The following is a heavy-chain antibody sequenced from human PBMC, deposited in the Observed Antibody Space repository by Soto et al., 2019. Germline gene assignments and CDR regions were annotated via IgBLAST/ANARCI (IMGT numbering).Heavy chain of an antibody. Sequence: QVQLQESGPGLVKPSQTLSLTCTVSGFSLTSGGYYWSWIRQHPGKGLEWIGYIYYSGTVYYSPSLRSRIAISVDPSKNPFSLKLTSVTAADTAVYYCARAGVGPSRSWAGYYFDLWGRGTLVTVSS. D-gene: IGHD6-13*01. CDR1: GFSLTSGGYY. V-gene: IGHV4-31*03. CDR3: ARAGVGPSRSWAGYYFDL. CDR2: IYYSGTV. J-gene: IGHJ2*01.